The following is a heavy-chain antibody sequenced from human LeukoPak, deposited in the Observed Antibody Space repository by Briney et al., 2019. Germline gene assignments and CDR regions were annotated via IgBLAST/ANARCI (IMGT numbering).Heavy chain of an antibody. CDR1: GFTFSTHW. V-gene: IGHV3-74*01. J-gene: IGHJ2*01. CDR3: ARGGDGSNIYWYFDL. D-gene: IGHD5-24*01. CDR2: MNSDGSSS. Sequence: GGSLRLSCAASGFTFSTHWMHWARQAPGKGLEWVSRMNSDGSSSSYADSVKGRFTISRDNAKNTLYLQMNSLRAEHTAVYYCARGGDGSNIYWYFDLWGRGTLVTVSS.